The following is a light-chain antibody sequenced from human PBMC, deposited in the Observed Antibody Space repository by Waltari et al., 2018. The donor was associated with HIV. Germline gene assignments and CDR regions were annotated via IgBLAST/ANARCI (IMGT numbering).Light chain of an antibody. V-gene: IGLV1-47*01. CDR3: AAWDDSLSGRDWV. CDR2: RNN. Sequence: QSVLTQPPSASGTPGQRVTISCSGSSSNIGSNYVYWYQQLPGTAPKLLIYRNNQGPSGVPGRFSGSKSGTSASLAISGLRSEDEADYYCAAWDDSLSGRDWVFGGGTKLTVL. CDR1: SSNIGSNY. J-gene: IGLJ3*02.